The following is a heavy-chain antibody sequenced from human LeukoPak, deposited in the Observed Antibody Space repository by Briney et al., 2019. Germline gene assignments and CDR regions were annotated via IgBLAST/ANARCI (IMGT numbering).Heavy chain of an antibody. CDR3: ARFSVTPPDFAFDI. CDR2: ISYDGSNK. J-gene: IGHJ3*02. V-gene: IGHV3-30-3*01. Sequence: HPGGSLRLSCAASGFTFSSYAMPWVRQAPGKGLEWVAVISYDGSNKYYADSVKGRFTISRDNSKNTLYLQMNSLRAEDTAVYYCARFSVTPPDFAFDIWGQGTMVTVSS. D-gene: IGHD4-17*01. CDR1: GFTFSSYA.